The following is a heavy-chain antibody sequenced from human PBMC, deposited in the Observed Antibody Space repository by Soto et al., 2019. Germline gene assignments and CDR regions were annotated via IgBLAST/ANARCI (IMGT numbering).Heavy chain of an antibody. CDR1: GYSFTSYW. Sequence: LAESLKISCKGSGYSFTSYWIGWVRQMPGKGLEWMGIIYPGDSDTRYSPSFQGQVTISADKSISTAYLQWSSLKASDTAMYYCARPSTDYYYGIEVWGQGNTVTVSS. J-gene: IGHJ6*02. D-gene: IGHD2-2*01. CDR3: ARPSTDYYYGIEV. V-gene: IGHV5-51*01. CDR2: IYPGDSDT.